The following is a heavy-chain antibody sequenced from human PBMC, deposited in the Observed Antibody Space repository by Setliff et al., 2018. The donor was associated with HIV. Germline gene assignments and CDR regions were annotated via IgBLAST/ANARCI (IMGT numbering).Heavy chain of an antibody. J-gene: IGHJ3*02. CDR3: VRDKWLVPDTFDI. CDR2: ISYDGSKK. CDR1: GFTLSNAW. V-gene: IGHV3-30*03. D-gene: IGHD6-19*01. Sequence: GSLRLSCAVSGFTLSNAWMGWVRQAPGKGLEWVAFISYDGSKKYDADFVKGRFTISRDNAKNSLYLQMNSLRAEDMALYYCVRDKWLVPDTFDIWGQGTMVTVSS.